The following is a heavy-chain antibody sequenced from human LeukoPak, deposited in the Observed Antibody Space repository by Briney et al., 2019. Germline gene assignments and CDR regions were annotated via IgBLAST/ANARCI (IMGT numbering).Heavy chain of an antibody. CDR1: GGSIRSGNYY. Sequence: PSETLSLTCTVSGGSIRSGNYYWTWIRQHPGKGLEWIGYIYYSGRTFYNPSLQSRVSISVDTSKNQFSLKLSSVTAADTAVYYCARGGASSSADYWGQGTLVTVSS. D-gene: IGHD5-18*01. V-gene: IGHV4-31*03. J-gene: IGHJ4*02. CDR2: IYYSGRT. CDR3: ARGGASSSADY.